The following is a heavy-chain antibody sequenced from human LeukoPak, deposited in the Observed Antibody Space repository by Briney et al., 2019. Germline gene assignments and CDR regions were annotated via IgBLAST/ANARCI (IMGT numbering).Heavy chain of an antibody. Sequence: SQTLSLTCTVSGGSISSGGYYWSWIRQHPGKGLEWIGYIYYSGSTYYNPSLKSRVTISVDTSKNQFSLKLSSVTAADTAVYYCARSRATVTTLDDWGQGTLVTVSS. CDR1: GGSISSGGYY. CDR3: ARSRATVTTLDD. J-gene: IGHJ4*02. CDR2: IYYSGST. V-gene: IGHV4-31*03. D-gene: IGHD4-17*01.